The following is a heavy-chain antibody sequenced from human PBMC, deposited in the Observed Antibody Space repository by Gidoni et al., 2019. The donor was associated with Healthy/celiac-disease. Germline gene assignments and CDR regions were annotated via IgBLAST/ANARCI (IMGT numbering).Heavy chain of an antibody. J-gene: IGHJ4*02. V-gene: IGHV4-39*01. CDR3: ARQFKLERRLDFDY. D-gene: IGHD1-1*01. CDR1: GGSISSSSYY. Sequence: QLQLQESGPGLVKPSETLSLPCTVSGGSISSSSYYWGWIRQPPGKGLEWIGSIYYSGSTYYNPSLKSRVTISVDTSKNQFSLKLSSVTAADTAVYYCARQFKLERRLDFDYWGQGTLVTVSS. CDR2: IYYSGST.